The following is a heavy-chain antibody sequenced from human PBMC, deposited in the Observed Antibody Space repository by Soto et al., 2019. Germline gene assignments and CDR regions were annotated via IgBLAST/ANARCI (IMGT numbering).Heavy chain of an antibody. CDR1: GFTFSAYY. Sequence: GASVKVSCKASGFTFSAYYIYWVRQAPGQGPEWIGWINPNSGSTNNAQKFQGRVTMTRDTSTSTVYMELSALISDDTAVYYCARSLLDEYSSSWRSAYYGMDVWGQGTTVTVSS. CDR2: INPNSGST. J-gene: IGHJ6*02. CDR3: ARSLLDEYSSSWRSAYYGMDV. V-gene: IGHV1-2*02. D-gene: IGHD6-13*01.